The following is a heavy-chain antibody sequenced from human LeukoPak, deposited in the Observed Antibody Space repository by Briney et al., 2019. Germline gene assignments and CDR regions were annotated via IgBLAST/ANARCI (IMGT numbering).Heavy chain of an antibody. V-gene: IGHV3-66*01. CDR3: ARDHSPEYNSSAGYFQL. D-gene: IGHD6-6*01. J-gene: IGHJ1*01. Sequence: PGGSLRLSCAASGFTVSTNYMSWVRQAPGKGLEWASVIYSGGSTYYADSVKGRFTFSRDNSKNTLYLQMNSLRAEDTAVYYCARDHSPEYNSSAGYFQLWGQGTLVTVSS. CDR2: IYSGGST. CDR1: GFTVSTNY.